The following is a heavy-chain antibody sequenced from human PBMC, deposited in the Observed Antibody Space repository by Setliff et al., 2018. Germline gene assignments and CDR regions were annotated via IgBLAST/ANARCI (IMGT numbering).Heavy chain of an antibody. CDR3: ARAPGTVVVPASRSAFDI. J-gene: IGHJ3*02. D-gene: IGHD2-2*01. CDR1: GYTFITYG. CDR2: ISAYNGNT. V-gene: IGHV1-18*01. Sequence: ASVKVSCKASGYTFITYGVNWVRQAPGQGLEWMGWISAYNGNTNYAQNLQDRVTMTTDTSTSTAYMEVRSLRSDDTAVYYCARAPGTVVVPASRSAFDIWGQGTMVTVSS.